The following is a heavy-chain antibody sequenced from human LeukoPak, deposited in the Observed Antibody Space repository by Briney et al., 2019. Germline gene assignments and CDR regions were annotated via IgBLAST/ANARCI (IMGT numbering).Heavy chain of an antibody. CDR3: ARVVGTYAIN. J-gene: IGHJ4*02. Sequence: GGSLRLSCAASGFTFSSYWMHWVRKAPGKGRVWVSRINSDGSSTSYADSVKGRFTISRDNAKNTLYLQMNSLRAEDTAVYYCARVVGTYAINWGQGTLVTVSS. D-gene: IGHD2-8*01. CDR1: GFTFSSYW. V-gene: IGHV3-74*01. CDR2: INSDGSST.